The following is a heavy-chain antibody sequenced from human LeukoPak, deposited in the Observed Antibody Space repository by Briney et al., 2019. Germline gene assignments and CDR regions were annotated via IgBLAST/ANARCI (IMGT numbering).Heavy chain of an antibody. CDR2: INHSGST. J-gene: IGHJ4*02. D-gene: IGHD6-13*01. CDR1: GGPFSGYY. CDR3: ARDAPGIAAAGVY. V-gene: IGHV4-34*01. Sequence: PSETLSLTCAVYGGPFSGYYWSWIRQPPGKGLEWIGEINHSGSTNYNPSLKSRVTLSVDTSKNQFSLKLSSVTAADTAVYYCARDAPGIAAAGVYWGQGTLVTVSS.